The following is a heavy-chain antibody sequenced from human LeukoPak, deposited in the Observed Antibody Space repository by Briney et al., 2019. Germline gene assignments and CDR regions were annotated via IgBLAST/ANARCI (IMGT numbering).Heavy chain of an antibody. CDR2: IIPIFGTA. J-gene: IGHJ4*02. V-gene: IGHV1-69*13. D-gene: IGHD5-12*01. CDR3: ARAKKSYSGYDLSYFDY. Sequence: ASVKVSCKASGGTFSSYAISWVRQAPGQGLEWIGGIIPIFGTANYAQKFQGRVTITADESTSTAYMELSSLRSEDTAVYYCARAKKSYSGYDLSYFDYWGQGTLVTVSS. CDR1: GGTFSSYA.